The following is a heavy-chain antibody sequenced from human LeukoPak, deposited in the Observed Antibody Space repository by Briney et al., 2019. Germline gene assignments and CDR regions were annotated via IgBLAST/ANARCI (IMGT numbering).Heavy chain of an antibody. Sequence: TGGSLRLSCAASGFTFSNAWMGWVRQAPGKGLEWVGRIKSKTDGGTTDYAAPVKGRFTISRDDSKNTLYLQMNSLKTEDTAVYYCTTDGIWGQLWTEDYYMDVWGKGTTVTISS. CDR3: TTDGIWGQLWTEDYYMDV. CDR1: GFTFSNAW. V-gene: IGHV3-15*01. J-gene: IGHJ6*03. CDR2: IKSKTDGGTT. D-gene: IGHD5-18*01.